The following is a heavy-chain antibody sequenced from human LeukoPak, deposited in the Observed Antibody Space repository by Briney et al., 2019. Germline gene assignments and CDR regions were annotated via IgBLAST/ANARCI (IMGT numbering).Heavy chain of an antibody. D-gene: IGHD4-11*01. CDR2: ISSSGNNI. J-gene: IGHJ4*02. Sequence: GGSLRLSCAASGFTFSSYEMNWVRQAPGKGLEWVSYISSSGNNIYYADSVKGRFTVSRDNAKNSLYLQINSLRAEDTALYYCARDYTPSYWGQGTLVTVSS. CDR1: GFTFSSYE. V-gene: IGHV3-48*03. CDR3: ARDYTPSY.